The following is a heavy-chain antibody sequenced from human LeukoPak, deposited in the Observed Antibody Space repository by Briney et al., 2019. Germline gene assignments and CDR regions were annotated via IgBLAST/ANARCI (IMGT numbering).Heavy chain of an antibody. V-gene: IGHV4-59*01. CDR1: VGSISSYY. D-gene: IGHD3-9*01. J-gene: IGHJ4*02. CDR3: ARGLRYFDLAFDY. Sequence: SETLSLTCTGSVGSISSYYWSWIRQPPGKGLEWIGYIYYSGSTNYNPSLKSRVTISVDTSKNQFSLKLSSVTAADTAVYYCARGLRYFDLAFDYWGQGTLVTVSS. CDR2: IYYSGST.